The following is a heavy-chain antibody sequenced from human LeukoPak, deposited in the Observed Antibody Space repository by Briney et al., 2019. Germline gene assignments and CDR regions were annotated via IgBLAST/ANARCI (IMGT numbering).Heavy chain of an antibody. D-gene: IGHD3-22*01. CDR1: GYSISYYY. Sequence: AEPLSLPCTLSGYSISYYYWSWSPKPAGKGREWIGGFSTSGSANSNPSLTSRVSMSVDTSKTQFSLKLRSVTAADTAVDYCARGDDSSGQGYWGQGTLVTVSS. V-gene: IGHV4-4*07. CDR3: ARGDDSSGQGY. J-gene: IGHJ4*02. CDR2: FSTSGSA.